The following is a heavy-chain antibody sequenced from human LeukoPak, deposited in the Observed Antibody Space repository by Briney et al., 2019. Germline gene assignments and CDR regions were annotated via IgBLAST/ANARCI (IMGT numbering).Heavy chain of an antibody. CDR2: IYYSGST. CDR3: VRLPLITMVRGADYYGMDV. Sequence: SETLSLTCTVSGGSISSYYWSWIRQPPGKGLEWIGYIYYSGSTNYNPSLKSRVTISVDTSKNQFSLKLSSVTAADTAVHYCVRLPLITMVRGADYYGMDVWGQGTTVTVSS. V-gene: IGHV4-59*08. CDR1: GGSISSYY. J-gene: IGHJ6*02. D-gene: IGHD3-10*01.